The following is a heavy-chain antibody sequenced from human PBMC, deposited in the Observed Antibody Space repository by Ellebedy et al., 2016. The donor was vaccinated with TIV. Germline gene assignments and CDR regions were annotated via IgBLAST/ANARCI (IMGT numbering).Heavy chain of an antibody. V-gene: IGHV3-7*01. D-gene: IGHD4-17*01. CDR2: IYQDGSEQ. CDR1: GFSFRSYW. J-gene: IGHJ5*02. CDR3: ARRGSYGDYSVRVNSWFDL. Sequence: GESLKISCAATGFSFRSYWMSWVRQAPGKGLEWVANIYQDGSEQYYVDSVKGRFTIYRDNARNSVYLQMNSLRAEDTAVYYCARRGSYGDYSVRVNSWFDLWGQGTVVTVSS.